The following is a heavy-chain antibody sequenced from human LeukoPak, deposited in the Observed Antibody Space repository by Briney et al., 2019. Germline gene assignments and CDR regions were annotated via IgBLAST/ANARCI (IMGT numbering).Heavy chain of an antibody. CDR1: GYTFTGYF. D-gene: IGHD6-13*01. Sequence: GASVKVSCKASGYTFTGYFMHWVRQAPGQGLEWMGWINPNSGGTNYAQKFQGRVTMTRDTSISTAYMELSRLRSDDTAVYYCAPSIAAVGYFDYWGQGTLVTVSS. V-gene: IGHV1-2*02. CDR2: INPNSGGT. J-gene: IGHJ4*02. CDR3: APSIAAVGYFDY.